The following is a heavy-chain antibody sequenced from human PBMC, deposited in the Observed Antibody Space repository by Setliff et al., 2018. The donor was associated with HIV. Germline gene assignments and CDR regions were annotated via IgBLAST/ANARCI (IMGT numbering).Heavy chain of an antibody. Sequence: PGGSLRLSCVGSGFTFKTYSMNWVRQAPGKGLEWLSYIKTDGGTTYDADSVEGRFTISRDNAKNSLYLQMNSLRVDDTGLYYCVRDRGYSTYEYWGQGTLVTVSS. J-gene: IGHJ4*02. CDR1: GFTFKTYS. D-gene: IGHD2-8*01. V-gene: IGHV3-48*01. CDR2: IKTDGGTT. CDR3: VRDRGYSTYEY.